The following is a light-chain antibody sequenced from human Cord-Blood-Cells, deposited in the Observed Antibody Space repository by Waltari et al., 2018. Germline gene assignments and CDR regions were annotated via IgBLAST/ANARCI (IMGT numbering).Light chain of an antibody. J-gene: IGKJ5*01. CDR1: QSVSSD. CDR2: DAS. V-gene: IGKV3-11*01. Sequence: EIVLTQSPATLSLSPGERATLSCRASQSVSSDLAWSQQKPGQAPRLLIYDASNRATGIPARFSGSGSGTDFTRTISSLEPEDFAVYYCQQRSNWPPITFGQGTRLEIK. CDR3: QQRSNWPPIT.